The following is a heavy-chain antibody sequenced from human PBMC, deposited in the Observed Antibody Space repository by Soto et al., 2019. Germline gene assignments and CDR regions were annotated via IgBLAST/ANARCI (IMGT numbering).Heavy chain of an antibody. CDR3: ARDWESSGLFDP. CDR2: ISYSGST. D-gene: IGHD3-10*01. J-gene: IGHJ5*02. CDR1: GASITTYY. Sequence: SETLSLTCSVSGASITTYYWSWIRQPPGKGLEWIGSISYSGSTKYNPSLESRVMISLDTSKNQLSLGLTSVTAADTALYYCARDWESSGLFDPWGQGALVTVSS. V-gene: IGHV4-59*01.